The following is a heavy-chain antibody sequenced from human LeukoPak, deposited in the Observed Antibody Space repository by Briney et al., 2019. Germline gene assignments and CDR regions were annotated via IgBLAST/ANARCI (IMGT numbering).Heavy chain of an antibody. J-gene: IGHJ4*02. CDR3: ARPAEVPTSLLPTVVPAAMLED. V-gene: IGHV1-69*13. Sequence: GASVKVSCKASGGTFSSYAISWVRQAPGQGLEWMGGIIPIFGTANYAQKFQGRVTITADESTSTAYMELSSLRSEDTAVYYCARPAEVPTSLLPTVVPAAMLEDWGQGTLVTVSS. D-gene: IGHD2-2*01. CDR2: IIPIFGTA. CDR1: GGTFSSYA.